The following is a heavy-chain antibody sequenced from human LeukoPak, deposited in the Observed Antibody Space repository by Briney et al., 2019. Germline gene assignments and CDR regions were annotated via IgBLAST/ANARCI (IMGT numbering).Heavy chain of an antibody. Sequence: GASVKVSCKVSGYTLTELSMHWVRQAPGKGLEWMGGFDPEDGETIYAQKFQGRVTMTEDTSTDTAYMELSSLRSEDTAVYYCARAPPLGYAIMDFDYWGQGTLVTVSS. J-gene: IGHJ4*02. CDR2: FDPEDGET. CDR1: GYTLTELS. D-gene: IGHD3-9*01. V-gene: IGHV1-24*01. CDR3: ARAPPLGYAIMDFDY.